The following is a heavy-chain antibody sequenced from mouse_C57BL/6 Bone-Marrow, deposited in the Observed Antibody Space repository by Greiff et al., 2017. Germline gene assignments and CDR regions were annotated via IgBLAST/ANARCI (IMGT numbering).Heavy chain of an antibody. CDR3: ARKWLRREAGFAY. J-gene: IGHJ3*01. CDR1: GFSLTSYG. CDR2: IWSGGST. V-gene: IGHV2-2*01. Sequence: VQLVESGPGLVQPSQSLSITCTVSGFSLTSYGVHWVRQSPGKGLEWLGVIWSGGSTDYNAAFISRLSISKDNSKSQVFFKMNSLQADDTAIYYCARKWLRREAGFAYWGQGTLVTVSA. D-gene: IGHD2-2*01.